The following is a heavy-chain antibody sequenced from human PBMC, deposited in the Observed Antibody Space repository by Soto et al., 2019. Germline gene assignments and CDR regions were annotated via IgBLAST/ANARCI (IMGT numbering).Heavy chain of an antibody. J-gene: IGHJ4*02. D-gene: IGHD5-12*01. CDR1: GGSISSGGYY. CDR2: IYYSGST. CDR3: ATGEMATIQDY. V-gene: IGHV4-31*03. Sequence: SETLSLTCTVSGGSISSGGYYWSWIRQHPGKGLEWIGYIYYSGSTYYNPSLKSRVTISVDTSKNQFSLKLSSVTAADTAVYYCATGEMATIQDYWGQGTLVTVSS.